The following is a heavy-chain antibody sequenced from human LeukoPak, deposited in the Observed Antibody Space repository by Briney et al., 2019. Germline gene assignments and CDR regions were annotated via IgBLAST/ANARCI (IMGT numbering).Heavy chain of an antibody. CDR3: AREDSSGLLEFDY. V-gene: IGHV4-39*02. D-gene: IGHD3-22*01. CDR2: IYDSGST. Sequence: SETLSLTCTVSGGSIRSSYYYWGWIRQPPGKGLEWIGSIYDSGSTYYNPSLKSRVTISVDTSKNQFSLKLNSVTAADTAVYYCAREDSSGLLEFDYWGQGTLVTVSS. J-gene: IGHJ4*02. CDR1: GGSIRSSYYY.